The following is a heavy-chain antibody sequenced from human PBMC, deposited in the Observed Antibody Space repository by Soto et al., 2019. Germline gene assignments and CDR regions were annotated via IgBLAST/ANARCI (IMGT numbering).Heavy chain of an antibody. Sequence: QVQLVESGGGVVQPGRSLRLSCAASGFTFSSYGMHWVRQAPGKGLEWVAVIWYDGSNKYYADSVKGRFTISRDNSKNTLYLQMNSLRAEDTAVYYCAREHDYSNYGPSPSFDYWGQGTLVTVSS. V-gene: IGHV3-33*01. CDR1: GFTFSSYG. CDR2: IWYDGSNK. D-gene: IGHD4-4*01. CDR3: AREHDYSNYGPSPSFDY. J-gene: IGHJ4*02.